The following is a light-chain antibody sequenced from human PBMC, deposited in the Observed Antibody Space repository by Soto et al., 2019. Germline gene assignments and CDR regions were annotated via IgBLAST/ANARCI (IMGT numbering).Light chain of an antibody. CDR2: KAS. J-gene: IGKJ1*01. V-gene: IGKV1-5*03. CDR3: QQYQDYWT. CDR1: QSIDRW. Sequence: DIPMTQSPSTLSASVGDRVTITCRASQSIDRWLAWYQQKPGKAPKLLIYKASNLGSGVPSRFSGSGSGTEFTLTISSLQPDDSATYYCQQYQDYWTFGQGTKVEIK.